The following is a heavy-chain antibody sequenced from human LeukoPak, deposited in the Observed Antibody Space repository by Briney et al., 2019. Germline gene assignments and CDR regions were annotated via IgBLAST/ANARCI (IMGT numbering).Heavy chain of an antibody. D-gene: IGHD2-15*01. CDR2: ISGSGGDT. J-gene: IGHJ4*02. Sequence: GGTLRLSCAASGFTFSSYGMSWVRQAPGKGLEWVSAISGSGGDTYYADSVKGRFTISRDNSKNTLYLQMNSLRAEDTAVYYCAKHRVAATPLGRGGIDYWGQGTLVTVSS. CDR1: GFTFSSYG. V-gene: IGHV3-23*01. CDR3: AKHRVAATPLGRGGIDY.